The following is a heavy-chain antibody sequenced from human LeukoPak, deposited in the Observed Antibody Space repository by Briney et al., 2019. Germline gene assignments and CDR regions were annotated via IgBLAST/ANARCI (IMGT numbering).Heavy chain of an antibody. CDR3: ARRRSITIFGVVIKPMNWFDP. Sequence: SETLSLTCTVSGGSISGSSYYWGWIRQPPGKGLEWIGSIYYSGSTYYNPSLKSRVTISVDTSKNQFSLKLSSVTAADTAVYYCARRRSITIFGVVIKPMNWFDPWGQGTLVTVSS. J-gene: IGHJ5*02. CDR2: IYYSGST. V-gene: IGHV4-39*07. D-gene: IGHD3-3*01. CDR1: GGSISGSSYY.